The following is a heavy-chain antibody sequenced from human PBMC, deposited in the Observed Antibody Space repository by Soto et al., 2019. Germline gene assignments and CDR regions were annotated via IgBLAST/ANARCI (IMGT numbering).Heavy chain of an antibody. CDR3: ARGASLRIVHGFDT. J-gene: IGHJ5*02. CDR1: GGTFSSYA. D-gene: IGHD3-16*02. V-gene: IGHV1-69*13. Sequence: SVKVSCKASGGTFSSYAISWVRQAPGQGLEWMGGIIPIFGTANYAQKFQGRVTITADESTSTAYMELSSLRSEDTAVYYCARGASLRIVHGFDTWGQGSLVTVSS. CDR2: IIPIFGTA.